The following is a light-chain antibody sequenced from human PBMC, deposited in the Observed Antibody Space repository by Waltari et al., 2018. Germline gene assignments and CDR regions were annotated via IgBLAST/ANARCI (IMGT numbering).Light chain of an antibody. Sequence: QSALTQPASVSGSPGQSITISCTGTSSDVGNYNLVSWFRQHPGQAPKLVVYKISRRPSGFSDRFSGSKSGNTASLTISGLHLEDEADYYCCSYAGGGSWVFGGGTKLTVL. CDR3: CSYAGGGSWV. CDR2: KIS. J-gene: IGLJ3*02. CDR1: SSDVGNYNL. V-gene: IGLV2-23*02.